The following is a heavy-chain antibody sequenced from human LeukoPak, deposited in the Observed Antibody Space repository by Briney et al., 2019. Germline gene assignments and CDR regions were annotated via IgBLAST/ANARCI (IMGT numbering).Heavy chain of an antibody. CDR3: ARPMMVDNYDFWSGYYPPYYYYGMDV. CDR1: GYTFTSYY. D-gene: IGHD3-3*01. V-gene: IGHV1-46*01. CDR2: INPSGGST. Sequence: ASVKVSCKASGYTFTSYYMHWVRQAPGQGLEWMGIINPSGGSTSYAQKFQGRVTITADKSTSTAYMELSSLRSEDTAVYYCARPMMVDNYDFWSGYYPPYYYYGMDVWGQGTTVTVSS. J-gene: IGHJ6*02.